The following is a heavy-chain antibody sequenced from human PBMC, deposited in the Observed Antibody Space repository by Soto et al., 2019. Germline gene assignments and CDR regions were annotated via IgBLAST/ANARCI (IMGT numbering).Heavy chain of an antibody. CDR1: GFTFSSYG. CDR2: ISYDGGRK. CDR3: AKTRGYSYEYGLDV. V-gene: IGHV3-30*18. D-gene: IGHD5-18*01. Sequence: QVQLVESGGGVVQPGRSLRLSCAASGFTFSSYGMHWVRQAPGKGLEWVALISYDGGRKYYGDFVRGRFTISRDNSKNTHYLQMNSLRAEDTAMYFCAKTRGYSYEYGLDVWGRGTTVSVSS. J-gene: IGHJ6*02.